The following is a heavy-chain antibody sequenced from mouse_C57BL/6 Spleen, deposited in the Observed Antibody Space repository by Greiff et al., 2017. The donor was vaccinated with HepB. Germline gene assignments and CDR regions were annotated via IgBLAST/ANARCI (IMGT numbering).Heavy chain of an antibody. J-gene: IGHJ1*03. Sequence: QVQLKQPGTELVKPGASVKLSCKASGYTFTSYWMHWVKQRPGQGLEWIGNINPSNGGTNYNEKFKSKATLTVDKSSSTAYMQLSSLTSEDSAVYYCARPYGSSYERYFDVWGTGTTVTVSS. CDR3: ARPYGSSYERYFDV. D-gene: IGHD1-1*01. CDR1: GYTFTSYW. V-gene: IGHV1-53*01. CDR2: INPSNGGT.